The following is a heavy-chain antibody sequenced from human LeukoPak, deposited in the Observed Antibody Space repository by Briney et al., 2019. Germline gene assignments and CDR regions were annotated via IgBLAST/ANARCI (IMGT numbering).Heavy chain of an antibody. CDR1: GYSFTSYW. Sequence: GESLKISCKGSGYSFTSYWIGWVRQMPGKGLEWMGIIYPGDSDTRYSPSFQGQVTISADKSISTAYLQWSSLKAPDTAMYYCARLPTVTTMDYYYGMDVWGQGTTVTVSS. CDR3: ARLPTVTTMDYYYGMDV. V-gene: IGHV5-51*01. D-gene: IGHD4-17*01. J-gene: IGHJ6*02. CDR2: IYPGDSDT.